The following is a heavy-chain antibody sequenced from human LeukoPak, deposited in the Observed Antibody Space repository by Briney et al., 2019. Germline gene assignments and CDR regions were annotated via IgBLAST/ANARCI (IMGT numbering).Heavy chain of an antibody. V-gene: IGHV4-34*01. CDR3: ARGTYYDILTGYYFSSRPFDP. D-gene: IGHD3-9*01. J-gene: IGHJ5*02. CDR2: INHSGST. Sequence: SETLSLTCAVYGGSFSGYYWSWIRQPPGKGLEWIGEINHSGSTNYNPSLKSRVTISVDTSKNQFSLKLSSVTAADTAVYYYARGTYYDILTGYYFSSRPFDPWGQGTLVTVSS. CDR1: GGSFSGYY.